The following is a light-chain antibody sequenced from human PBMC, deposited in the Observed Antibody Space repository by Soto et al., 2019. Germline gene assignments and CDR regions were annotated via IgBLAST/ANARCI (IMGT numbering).Light chain of an antibody. CDR3: LQVANFPRT. CDR2: AAT. Sequence: DIQMTQSPSSVSASVGDTVTITCRASQDINSRLAWFQQQPGRPPKYVIQAATMLQSGSPSRFAGSGSGRDFTLTIHTLQPEDSATYYCLQVANFPRTFGQGTKVE. CDR1: QDINSR. V-gene: IGKV1-12*01. J-gene: IGKJ1*01.